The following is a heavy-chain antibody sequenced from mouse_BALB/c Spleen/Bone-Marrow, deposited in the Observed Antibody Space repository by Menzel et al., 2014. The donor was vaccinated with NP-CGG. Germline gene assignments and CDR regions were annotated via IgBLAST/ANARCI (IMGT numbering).Heavy chain of an antibody. V-gene: IGHV1-54*01. J-gene: IGHJ2*01. Sequence: QVQLQQSGAELVRPGTSVKVSSKASGYAFTDYLMEWLKQRPGQGLEWIGVINPGSGSTNYNEKFKDKATLTADKSSSTAYMQLSSLTSDDSAVYVGARYDGYFDYWGQGTILTVSS. D-gene: IGHD2-3*01. CDR3: ARYDGYFDY. CDR2: INPGSGST. CDR1: GYAFTDYL.